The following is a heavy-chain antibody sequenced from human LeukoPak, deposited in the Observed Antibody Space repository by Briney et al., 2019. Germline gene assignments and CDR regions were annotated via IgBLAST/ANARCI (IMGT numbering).Heavy chain of an antibody. J-gene: IGHJ3*02. CDR2: IYYSGIT. Sequence: SETLSLTCIVSGGSISTSSYFWGWIRQPPGKGLEWIGSIYYSGITFYNPSLKSRLTISVDTSKNQFSLKLTSVTAADTAVYYCARPLDTTFFNAFDIWGQGTMVTVSS. V-gene: IGHV4-39*01. CDR1: GGSISTSSYF. CDR3: ARPLDTTFFNAFDI. D-gene: IGHD2/OR15-2a*01.